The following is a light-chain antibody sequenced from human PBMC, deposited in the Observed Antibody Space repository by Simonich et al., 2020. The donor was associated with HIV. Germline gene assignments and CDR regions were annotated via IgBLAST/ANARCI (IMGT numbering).Light chain of an antibody. J-gene: IGLJ2*01. Sequence: HSALTQPASVSGSPGQSITISCTGTSSDVGGYNYVCWYQQHPGKAPKLMIYDVSKRPSGVPDRFSGSKSGNTASLTISGLQAEDEADYYCCSYAGSYTFVVFGGGTKLTVL. CDR1: SSDVGGYNY. V-gene: IGLV2-11*01. CDR2: DVS. CDR3: CSYAGSYTFVV.